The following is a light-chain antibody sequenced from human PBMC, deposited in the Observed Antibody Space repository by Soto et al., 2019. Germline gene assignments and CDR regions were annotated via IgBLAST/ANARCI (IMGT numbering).Light chain of an antibody. J-gene: IGKJ3*01. V-gene: IGKV1-5*03. CDR3: QQYETYSGT. Sequence: DIQMTQSPSTLSASVGDRVTITCRASQIINTWLAWYEQKPGKAPKLLIYRASNLGSGVPSRFSGSGSGTEFTLTISSLPPDDFSIYYCQQYETYSGTFGPGTNVDL. CDR1: QIINTW. CDR2: RAS.